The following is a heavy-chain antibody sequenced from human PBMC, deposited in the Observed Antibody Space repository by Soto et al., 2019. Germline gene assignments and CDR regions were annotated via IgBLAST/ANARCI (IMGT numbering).Heavy chain of an antibody. Sequence: PGGSLRLSCAASGFTFSSNGMHWVRQAPGKGLEWVAVISYDGSNKYYADSVKGRFTISRDNSKNTLYLQMNSLRAEDTAVYYCVKGYCSTTSCPIYDPPKQFDYWGQGTLVTVSS. CDR1: GFTFSSNG. J-gene: IGHJ4*02. CDR3: VKGYCSTTSCPIYDPPKQFDY. CDR2: ISYDGSNK. D-gene: IGHD2-2*01. V-gene: IGHV3-30*18.